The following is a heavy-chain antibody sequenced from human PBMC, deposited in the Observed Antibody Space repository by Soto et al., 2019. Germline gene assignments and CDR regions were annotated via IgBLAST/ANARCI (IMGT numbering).Heavy chain of an antibody. CDR2: IYYSGST. V-gene: IGHV4-59*02. J-gene: IGHJ4*02. CDR1: GGSVSSYY. CDR3: ARDLSSSLFDY. Sequence: SETLSLTCTVSGGSVSSYYWSWIRQPPGKGLEWIGYIYYSGSTNYNPSLKSRVTISVDTSKNQFSLKLSSVTAADTAVYYCARDLSSSLFDYWGQGTLVTVSS. D-gene: IGHD6-13*01.